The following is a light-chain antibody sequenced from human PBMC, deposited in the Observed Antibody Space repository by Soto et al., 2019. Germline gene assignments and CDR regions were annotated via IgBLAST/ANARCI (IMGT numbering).Light chain of an antibody. J-gene: IGKJ4*01. V-gene: IGKV3-20*01. CDR2: GAS. Sequence: EIVLTQSPGTLSLSPGERATLSCRASQSVSSSYLAWYQQKPGPAPRLLIYGASSRATGILDRLSGSGSGTDFTLTISRLEPEDFAVYYCQQYGSSPGSTFGGGTKVEIK. CDR3: QQYGSSPGST. CDR1: QSVSSSY.